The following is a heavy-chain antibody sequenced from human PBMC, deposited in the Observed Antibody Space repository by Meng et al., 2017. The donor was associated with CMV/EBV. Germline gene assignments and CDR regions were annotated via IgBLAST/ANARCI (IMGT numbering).Heavy chain of an antibody. CDR3: ARGTSYDFWSGYPPSSFDY. D-gene: IGHD3-3*01. J-gene: IGHJ4*02. CDR1: GYTFTSYG. Sequence: ASVKVSCKASGYTFTSYGISWVRQAPGQGLEWMGWISAYNGNTNYAQKLQGRVTMTTDTSTSTAYLELRSLRSDDTDVYYCARGTSYDFWSGYPPSSFDYWGQGTLVTVSS. CDR2: ISAYNGNT. V-gene: IGHV1-18*01.